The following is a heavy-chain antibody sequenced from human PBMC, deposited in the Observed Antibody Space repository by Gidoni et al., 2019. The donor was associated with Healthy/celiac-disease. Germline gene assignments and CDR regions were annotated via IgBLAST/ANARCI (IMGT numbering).Heavy chain of an antibody. J-gene: IGHJ3*02. Sequence: QVQLVQSGAEVTKPGASVKVSCTASVYTFTSYYMHLVRQAPGQGLEWMGIINPSGGSTSYAKKFQGRVTMTRDTSTSTVYMEMSRLRSEDTDVYYCARDPRVVGNDAFDIWGQGTMVTVSS. D-gene: IGHD1-26*01. CDR1: VYTFTSYY. V-gene: IGHV1-46*01. CDR2: INPSGGST. CDR3: ARDPRVVGNDAFDI.